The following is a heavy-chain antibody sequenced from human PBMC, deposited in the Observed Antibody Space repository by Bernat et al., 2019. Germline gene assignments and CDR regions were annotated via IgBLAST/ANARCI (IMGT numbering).Heavy chain of an antibody. CDR3: ASFPYVSSGDPDY. D-gene: IGHD3-22*01. V-gene: IGHV3-7*03. CDR1: GFIFSYYW. Sequence: DVQLVESGGGLVQPGGSLRVSCAASGFIFSYYWMSWVRQAPGKGLEWVANIKGDGSEKYYVDSVKGRFTISRDNAKNSLYLQMNNLRVEDTAVYYCASFPYVSSGDPDYWGQGTLVTVSS. J-gene: IGHJ4*02. CDR2: IKGDGSEK.